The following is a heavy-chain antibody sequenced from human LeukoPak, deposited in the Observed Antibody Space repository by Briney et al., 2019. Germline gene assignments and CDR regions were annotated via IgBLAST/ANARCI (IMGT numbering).Heavy chain of an antibody. CDR3: ARRRRGSSSTRGYFDY. V-gene: IGHV4-59*01. Sequence: ASETLSLTCTVSGGSISSYYWSWIRQPPGKGLEWIGYIYYSGSTNYNPSLKSRVTISVDTSKNQFSLKLSSVTAADTAVYYCARRRRGSSSTRGYFDYWGQGTLVTVSS. CDR2: IYYSGST. D-gene: IGHD6-13*01. CDR1: GGSISSYY. J-gene: IGHJ4*02.